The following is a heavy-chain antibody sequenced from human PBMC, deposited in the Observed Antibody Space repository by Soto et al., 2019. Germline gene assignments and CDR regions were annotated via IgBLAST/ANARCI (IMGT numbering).Heavy chain of an antibody. V-gene: IGHV4-59*01. CDR2: IYGTGTT. Sequence: PSETLSLTCTVSDGSISSYYWSWIRQPPGKGLEWIGYIYGTGTTNYSPSLTNRVPISVDMSKNQFSLRLSSVTAADTAVYYCAGFSSGTYLFDLWGQGTPVTVSS. CDR3: AGFSSGTYLFDL. D-gene: IGHD1-26*01. J-gene: IGHJ5*02. CDR1: DGSISSYY.